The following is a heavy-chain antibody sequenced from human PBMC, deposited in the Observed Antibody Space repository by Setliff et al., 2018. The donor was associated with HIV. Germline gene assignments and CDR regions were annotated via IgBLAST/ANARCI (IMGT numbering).Heavy chain of an antibody. D-gene: IGHD6-19*01. CDR2: IIPILGAP. V-gene: IGHV1-69*10. J-gene: IGHJ4*02. Sequence: SVKVSCKTVRGSFNNKPISWVRQAPGQGLEWMGGIIPILGAPNYAPSFQGRVTITADYSTDTAQIELRSLRSDDTAVYYCVTAQWTVVLPAPRETHFESWGQGTLVTVSS. CDR3: VTAQWTVVLPAPRETHFES. CDR1: RGSFNNKP.